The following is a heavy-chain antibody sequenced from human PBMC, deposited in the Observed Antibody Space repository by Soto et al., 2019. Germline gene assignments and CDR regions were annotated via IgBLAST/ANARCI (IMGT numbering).Heavy chain of an antibody. V-gene: IGHV1-18*01. D-gene: IGHD6-13*01. Sequence: QVQLVQSGAEVKKPGASVKVSCKASGYTFTSYGISWVRQAPGQGLEWMGWISAYNGNTHYAQKRQRRVTMTTDTSTSTAYMELMSLRSDDTAVYYCARDSDGYSSSWYSWCDPGGQGNLDTVSS. CDR3: ARDSDGYSSSWYSWCDP. J-gene: IGHJ5*02. CDR1: GYTFTSYG. CDR2: ISAYNGNT.